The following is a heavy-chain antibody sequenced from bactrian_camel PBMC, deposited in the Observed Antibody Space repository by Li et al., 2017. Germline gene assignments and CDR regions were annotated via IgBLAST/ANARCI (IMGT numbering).Heavy chain of an antibody. CDR2: IASGAGST. D-gene: IGHD5*01. CDR1: GFTYSSNMC. V-gene: IGHV3S25*01. J-gene: IGHJ4*01. Sequence: ESGGGSVQAGGSLSLTCAASGFTYSSNMCMGWFRQAPGKERERVAAIASGAGSTAYADSVKGRFTISLDNAKNTVYLQMNSLKPEDTAMYYCAANPSTAFLCGVRQQSAFTYWARGPRSPS.